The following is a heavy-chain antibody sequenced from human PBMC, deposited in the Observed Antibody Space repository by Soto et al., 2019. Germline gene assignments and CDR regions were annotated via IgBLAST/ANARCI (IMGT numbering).Heavy chain of an antibody. CDR2: IYYSGGT. Sequence: QVQLQESGPGLVKPSETLSLICTVSGGSITNYYWSWIRQPPGKGLEWIGNIYYSGGTNYNPSLKGRVIXSXXPPKDQFSLDLISVTGADMAEYYCARHVRKGPFDYGGQGPLVSVSS. V-gene: IGHV4-59*08. CDR3: ARHVRKGPFDY. CDR1: GGSITNYY. J-gene: IGHJ4*02.